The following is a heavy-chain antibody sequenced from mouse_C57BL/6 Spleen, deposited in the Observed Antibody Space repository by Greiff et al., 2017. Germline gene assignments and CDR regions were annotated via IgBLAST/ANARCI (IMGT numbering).Heavy chain of an antibody. CDR1: GFTFSDYG. D-gene: IGHD1-1*01. CDR2: ISSGSSTI. V-gene: IGHV5-17*01. Sequence: EVKLVESGGGLVKPGGSLKLSCAASGFTFSDYGMHWVRQAPEKGLEWVAYISSGSSTIYYADTVKGRFTISRDNAKNTLFLQMTSLRSEDTAMYYCARAEVVATDWYFDVWGTGTTVTVSS. CDR3: ARAEVVATDWYFDV. J-gene: IGHJ1*03.